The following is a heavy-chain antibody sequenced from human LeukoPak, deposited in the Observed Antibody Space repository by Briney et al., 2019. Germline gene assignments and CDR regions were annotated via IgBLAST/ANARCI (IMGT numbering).Heavy chain of an antibody. CDR2: ISAYNGNT. D-gene: IGHD4-17*01. Sequence: GASVKVSCKASGYTFTSYGISWVRQAPGQGLEWMGWISAYNGNTNYAQKLQGRVTMTTDTSTSTAYMELRSLRSDDTAVYYCARVRAAIQRTTYDAFDIWGQGTMVTVSS. CDR3: ARVRAAIQRTTYDAFDI. V-gene: IGHV1-18*04. CDR1: GYTFTSYG. J-gene: IGHJ3*02.